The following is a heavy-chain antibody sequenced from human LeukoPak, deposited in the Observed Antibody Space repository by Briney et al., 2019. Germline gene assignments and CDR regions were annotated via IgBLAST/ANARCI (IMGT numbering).Heavy chain of an antibody. CDR1: RFTFSNYE. V-gene: IGHV3-48*03. J-gene: IGHJ4*02. D-gene: IGHD5-18*01. Sequence: AGGSLRLSCAASRFTFSNYEMNWVRQAPGKGLEWVSYISSSGSTLAYADSVKGRFTLSRDNAKNSLYLQMNSLRAEDTAVYYCAFRGNTYRVYWGQGTLVTVCS. CDR2: ISSSGSTL. CDR3: AFRGNTYRVY.